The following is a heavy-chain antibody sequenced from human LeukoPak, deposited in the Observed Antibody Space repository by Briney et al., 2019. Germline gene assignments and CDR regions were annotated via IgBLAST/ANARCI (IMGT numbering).Heavy chain of an antibody. CDR1: GFTVSNNY. Sequence: PGGSLRLSCAASGFTVSNNYMTWVRQAPGKGLEWVSVSYSGGGTYYADSVQGRFTISRDNSKNTLYLQMNSLRAEDTAVYYCAGDQGGSNDYWGQGTLVTVSS. J-gene: IGHJ4*02. CDR2: SYSGGGT. V-gene: IGHV3-66*01. D-gene: IGHD1-26*01. CDR3: AGDQGGSNDY.